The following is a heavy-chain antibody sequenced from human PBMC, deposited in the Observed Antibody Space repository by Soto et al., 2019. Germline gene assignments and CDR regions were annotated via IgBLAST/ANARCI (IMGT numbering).Heavy chain of an antibody. CDR3: ARAPYYDSSGYYYFDY. J-gene: IGHJ4*02. Sequence: QVQLQESGPGLVKPSGTLSLTCAVSGGSISSSNWWSWVRQPPGKGLEWIGEIYHSGSTNYNPSLKSRVTISVDKSKNQLSLKLSSVTAAVTAVYYCARAPYYDSSGYYYFDYWGQGTLVTVSS. CDR2: IYHSGST. V-gene: IGHV4-4*02. D-gene: IGHD3-22*01. CDR1: GGSISSSNW.